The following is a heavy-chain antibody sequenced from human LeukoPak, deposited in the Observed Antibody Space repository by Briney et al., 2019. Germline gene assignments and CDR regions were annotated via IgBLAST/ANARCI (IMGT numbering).Heavy chain of an antibody. J-gene: IGHJ4*02. D-gene: IGHD6-13*01. CDR1: GFTFSTHT. CDR3: RGISATGFDF. Sequence: GGSLRLSCAASGFTFSTHTMHWVRQAPGKGLDWVAFISYDGTNDYYADSVKGRFTISRDNSKSTLYLQMNSLRAGNTAVYYCRGISATGFDFWGQGTLVTVSS. CDR2: ISYDGTND. V-gene: IGHV3-30*04.